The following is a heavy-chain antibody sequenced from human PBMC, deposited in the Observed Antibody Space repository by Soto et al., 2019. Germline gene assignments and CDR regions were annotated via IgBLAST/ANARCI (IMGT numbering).Heavy chain of an antibody. CDR1: GGSISSGGYY. J-gene: IGHJ6*03. D-gene: IGHD3-16*01. CDR2: IYYSGGT. CDR3: ARSYYDYIWGSYGPYYYMDV. Sequence: SETLSLTCTFSGGSISSGGYYWSWIRQHPGKGLEWIGYIYYSGGTYYNPSLKSRVTISVDTSKNQFSLKLSSVTAADTAVYYCARSYYDYIWGSYGPYYYMDVWGKGTTVTLSS. V-gene: IGHV4-31*03.